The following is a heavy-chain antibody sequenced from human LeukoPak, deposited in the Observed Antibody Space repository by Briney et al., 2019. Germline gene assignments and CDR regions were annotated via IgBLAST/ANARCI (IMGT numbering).Heavy chain of an antibody. J-gene: IGHJ4*02. V-gene: IGHV4-59*12. CDR2: IYYSGST. CDR3: ARKKNFDYVSGSYRFSGGFDS. D-gene: IGHD3-16*02. CDR1: GGSISSYY. Sequence: PSETLSLTCTVSGGSISSYYWSWIRQPPGKGLEWIGYIYYSGSTNYNPSLKSRVTISIDTSKNQFSLTLRSVTAADTALYYCARKKNFDYVSGSYRFSGGFDSWGQGTLVTVSS.